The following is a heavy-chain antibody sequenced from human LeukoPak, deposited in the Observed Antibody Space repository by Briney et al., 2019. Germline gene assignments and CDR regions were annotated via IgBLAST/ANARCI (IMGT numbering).Heavy chain of an antibody. V-gene: IGHV3-49*03. J-gene: IGHJ4*02. CDR1: GFTFGGYA. Sequence: GGTLRLSCTASGFTFGGYAMSWFRQAPGKGLEWVGFIRSKAYGGTTEYAASVKGRFTISRDDSKGIAYLQMNSLKTEDTAVYYCNRFRGDYADYWGQGTLVTVSS. CDR3: NRFRGDYADY. CDR2: IRSKAYGGTT.